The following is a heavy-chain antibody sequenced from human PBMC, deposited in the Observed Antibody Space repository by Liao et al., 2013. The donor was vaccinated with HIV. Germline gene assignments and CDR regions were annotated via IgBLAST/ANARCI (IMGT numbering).Heavy chain of an antibody. J-gene: IGHJ2*01. CDR2: IYNSGNT. D-gene: IGHD3-16*01. CDR3: ARAGEGWYFDL. CDR1: GNSISDYY. V-gene: IGHV4-4*07. Sequence: QVQLQESGPGLVKPSETLSLTCNVSGNSISDYYWSWIRQPAGKGLEWIGRIYNSGNTNYNPSLKSRVTMSVDKSKRQISLNVSSVTAADTAVYYCARAGEGWYFDLWGRGALVTVSS.